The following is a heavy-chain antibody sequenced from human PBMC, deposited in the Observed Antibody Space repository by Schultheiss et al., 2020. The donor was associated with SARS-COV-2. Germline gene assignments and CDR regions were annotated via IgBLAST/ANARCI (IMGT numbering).Heavy chain of an antibody. V-gene: IGHV4-59*10. D-gene: IGHD4-17*01. CDR3: ARRSLYGDYVLFDL. Sequence: SETLSLTCAVYGGSFSGYYWSWIRQPAGKGLEWIGRIYTSGSTNYNPSHKSRVTISVDTSKNQFSLKLSSVTAADTAVYYCARRSLYGDYVLFDLWGRGTLVTVSS. CDR1: GGSFSGYY. CDR2: IYTSGST. J-gene: IGHJ2*01.